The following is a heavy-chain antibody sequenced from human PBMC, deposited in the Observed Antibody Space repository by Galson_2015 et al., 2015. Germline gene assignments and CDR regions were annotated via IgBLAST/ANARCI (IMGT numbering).Heavy chain of an antibody. D-gene: IGHD4-23*01. V-gene: IGHV4-34*01. Sequence: SETLSLTCAVYGGSFSGSYWSWIRQPPGKGLEWIGEINHSGSTNYNPSLKSRVTISVDTSKNQFSLKLSSVTAADTAVYYCARVIGDSTVAYYYYYMDVWGKGTTVTVSS. CDR1: GGSFSGSY. CDR2: INHSGST. J-gene: IGHJ6*03. CDR3: ARVIGDSTVAYYYYYMDV.